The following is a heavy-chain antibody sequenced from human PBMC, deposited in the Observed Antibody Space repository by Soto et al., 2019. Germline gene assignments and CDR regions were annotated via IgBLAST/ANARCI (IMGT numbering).Heavy chain of an antibody. CDR1: GFAVSSNY. Sequence: EMQLVESGGGLVQPGGSLRLSCAASGFAVSSNYMSWVRQAPGKGLEWVSVIHGGGSIDYADSVKGRFTISRYTSKNLLYLQLITLSVLDKSLNCCASVGDPLLVPSARRCCSDPWGQGTLVTVSS. D-gene: IGHD2-2*01. CDR2: IHGGGSI. CDR3: ASVGDPLLVPSARRCCSDP. V-gene: IGHV3-66*01. J-gene: IGHJ5*02.